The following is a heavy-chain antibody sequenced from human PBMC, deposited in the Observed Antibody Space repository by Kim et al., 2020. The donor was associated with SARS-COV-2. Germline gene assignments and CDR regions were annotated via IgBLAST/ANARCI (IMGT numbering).Heavy chain of an antibody. CDR2: INPNSAGT. CDR1: GYTFSGYY. D-gene: IGHD4-4*01. V-gene: IGHV1-2*06. Sequence: ASVKVSCKASGYTFSGYYIHWVRQAPGQGLEWMGRINPNSAGTDYAQKFRGRIIMTRDRSIRTAYMELSRLRSDDTAVYYCARGWDYNGRGDHDPWGQGT. CDR3: ARGWDYNGRGDHDP. J-gene: IGHJ5*02.